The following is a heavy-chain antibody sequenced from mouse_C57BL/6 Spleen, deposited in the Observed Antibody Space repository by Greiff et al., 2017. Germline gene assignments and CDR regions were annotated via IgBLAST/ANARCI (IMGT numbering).Heavy chain of an antibody. CDR3: AVYDGYYWFAY. J-gene: IGHJ3*01. V-gene: IGHV1-52*01. Sequence: VQLQQPGAELVRPGSSVKLSCKASGYTFTSYWMHWVKQRPIQGLEWIGNIDPSDSETHYNQKFKDKATLTVDKSSSTAYMQLSSLTSEDSAVYYCAVYDGYYWFAYWGQGTLVTVSA. D-gene: IGHD2-3*01. CDR2: IDPSDSET. CDR1: GYTFTSYW.